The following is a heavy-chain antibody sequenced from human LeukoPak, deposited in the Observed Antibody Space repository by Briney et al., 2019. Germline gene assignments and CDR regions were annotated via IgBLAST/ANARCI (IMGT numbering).Heavy chain of an antibody. D-gene: IGHD4-17*01. CDR1: GFTFSGSA. CDR2: IKSKANSYAT. J-gene: IGHJ3*02. V-gene: IGHV3-73*01. Sequence: GGSLRLSCAASGFTFSGSAMPWVRQASGKGLEWVGRIKSKANSYATAYAASVKGRFTISRDDSKNTAYLQMNSLKTEDTAVYYCTRPNYAGDYGSSDAFDIWGQGTMVTVSS. CDR3: TRPNYAGDYGSSDAFDI.